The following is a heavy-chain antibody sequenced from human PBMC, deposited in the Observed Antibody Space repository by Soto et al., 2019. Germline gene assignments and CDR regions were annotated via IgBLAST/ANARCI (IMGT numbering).Heavy chain of an antibody. Sequence: GESLKISCKGSGYSFTSYWIGWVRQMPGKGLEWMGSIYPGVSDTRYSPSFEGQVTISADEAIDTAYLQWSSLKASDTAMYYCARVSLFCTNGVCHFDYWGQGTLVTVSS. J-gene: IGHJ4*02. V-gene: IGHV5-51*01. CDR1: GYSFTSYW. CDR2: IYPGVSDT. CDR3: ARVSLFCTNGVCHFDY. D-gene: IGHD2-8*01.